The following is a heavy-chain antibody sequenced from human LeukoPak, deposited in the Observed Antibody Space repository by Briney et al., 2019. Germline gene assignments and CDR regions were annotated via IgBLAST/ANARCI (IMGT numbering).Heavy chain of an antibody. J-gene: IGHJ6*03. CDR1: GGSISSSSYY. CDR2: IYYSGST. Sequence: PSETLSLTCTVSGGSISSSSYYWGWIRQPPGKGLEWIGCIYYSGSTYYNPSLKSRVTISVDTSKNQFSLKLSSVTAADTAVYYCAREGRYYYYYMDVWGKGTTVTVSS. CDR3: AREGRYYYYYMDV. V-gene: IGHV4-39*02.